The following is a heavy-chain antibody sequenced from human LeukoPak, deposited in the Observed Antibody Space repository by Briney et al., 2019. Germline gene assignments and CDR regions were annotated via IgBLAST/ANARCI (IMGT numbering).Heavy chain of an antibody. J-gene: IGHJ4*02. CDR2: ISSSSSYI. Sequence: PGGSLRLSCAASGFTFSSYSMNWVRQAPGKGLEWVSSISSSSSYIYYADSVKGRFTISRDNAKNSMYLQMNSLRAEDTAVYYCTRENLWSADYWGQGTLVTVSS. D-gene: IGHD1-14*01. CDR3: TRENLWSADY. V-gene: IGHV3-21*01. CDR1: GFTFSSYS.